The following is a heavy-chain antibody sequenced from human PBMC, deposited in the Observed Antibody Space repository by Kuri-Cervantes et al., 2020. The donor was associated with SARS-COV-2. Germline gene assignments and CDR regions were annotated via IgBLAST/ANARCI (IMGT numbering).Heavy chain of an antibody. CDR2: MNPNSGNT. J-gene: IGHJ5*02. CDR3: ARGRRVKQQLAFDP. V-gene: IGHV1-8*02. Sequence: ASVKVSCKASGYTFTSYDINWVRQATGQGLEWMGWMNPNSGNTGYAQKFQGRVTMTRNTSISTAHMELSSLRSEDTAVYYCARGRRVKQQLAFDPWGQGTLVTVSS. D-gene: IGHD6-13*01. CDR1: GYTFTSYD.